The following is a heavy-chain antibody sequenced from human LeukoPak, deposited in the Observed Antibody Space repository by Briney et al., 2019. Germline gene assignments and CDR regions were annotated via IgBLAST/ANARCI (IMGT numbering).Heavy chain of an antibody. V-gene: IGHV3-23*01. CDR1: GLSVSSKY. D-gene: IGHD4-17*01. Sequence: GGSLRLSCAASGLSVSSKYMSWVRQAPGKGLEWVSAISGSGYSTYYADSVKGRFTISRDNSKNTLYLQMNSLRAEDTAVYYCAKQILTTVTPFDYWGQGTLVTVSS. CDR2: ISGSGYST. J-gene: IGHJ4*02. CDR3: AKQILTTVTPFDY.